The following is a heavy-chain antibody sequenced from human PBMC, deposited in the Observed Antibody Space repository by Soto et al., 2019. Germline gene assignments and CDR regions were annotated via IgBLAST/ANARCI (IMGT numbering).Heavy chain of an antibody. CDR2: IHYDGAT. CDR3: ARTVVGAQSPTDF. Sequence: QVQLQESGPGLVKPSETLSLTCTVSGASLSSGGSYWGWVRQHAGKGLEWIGYIHYDGATFFNPSLESRLTISKDTSKNQFSLTLRSVTAADTAVYYCARTVVGAQSPTDFWGQGTLVTVSS. V-gene: IGHV4-31*03. D-gene: IGHD1-26*01. J-gene: IGHJ4*02. CDR1: GASLSSGGSY.